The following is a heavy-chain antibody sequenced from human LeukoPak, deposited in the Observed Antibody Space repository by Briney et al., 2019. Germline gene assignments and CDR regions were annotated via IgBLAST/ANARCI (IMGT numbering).Heavy chain of an antibody. J-gene: IGHJ4*02. CDR1: GGSISSGGYY. D-gene: IGHD5-24*01. V-gene: IGHV4-31*03. Sequence: PSQTLSLTCTVSGGSISSGGYYWSWIRQHPGKGLEWIAYIYYSGSTYYNPSLKSRVTISVDTSKNQFSLKLSSVTAADTAVYYCAREPSVGDGYDYWGQGTLVTVSS. CDR2: IYYSGST. CDR3: AREPSVGDGYDY.